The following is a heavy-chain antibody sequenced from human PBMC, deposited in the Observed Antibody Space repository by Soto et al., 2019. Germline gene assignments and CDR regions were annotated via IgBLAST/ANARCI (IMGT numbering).Heavy chain of an antibody. CDR3: ARDLRYVGATDYRGFDY. CDR1: GGTFSSYA. Sequence: GASVKVSCKASGGTFSSYAISWVRQAPGQGLEWMGGIIPIFGTANYAQKFQGRVTITADESTSTAYMELSSLRSEDTAVYYCARDLRYVGATDYRGFDYWGQGTLVTVSS. D-gene: IGHD1-26*01. J-gene: IGHJ4*02. CDR2: IIPIFGTA. V-gene: IGHV1-69*13.